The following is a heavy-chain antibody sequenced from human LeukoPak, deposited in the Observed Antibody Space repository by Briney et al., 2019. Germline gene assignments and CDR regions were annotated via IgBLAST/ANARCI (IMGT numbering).Heavy chain of an antibody. V-gene: IGHV4-34*01. J-gene: IGHJ4*02. CDR3: ARGYCSSTSCRKPAYYYDSSGYFLDY. Sequence: PSETLSLTCAVYGGSFSGYYWSWIRQPPGKGLEWIGEINHSGSTNYNPSLKSRVTISVDTSKNQFSLKLSSVTAADTAVYYCARGYCSSTSCRKPAYYYDSSGYFLDYWGQGTLVTVSS. CDR2: INHSGST. CDR1: GGSFSGYY. D-gene: IGHD3-22*01.